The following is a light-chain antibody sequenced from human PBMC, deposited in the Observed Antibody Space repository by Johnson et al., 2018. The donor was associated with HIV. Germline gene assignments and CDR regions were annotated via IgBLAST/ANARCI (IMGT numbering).Light chain of an antibody. CDR3: GTWDSSLSALA. V-gene: IGLV1-51*02. Sequence: SVLTQPPSVSAAPGQNVTISCSGATSNIGTNSVSWYQKFPGTAPKLLIYEDTKRPSGIPARFSGSKSGTSATLGITGLQTGDAADYYCGTWDSSLSALAFGTGTKVTVL. J-gene: IGLJ1*01. CDR1: TSNIGTNS. CDR2: EDT.